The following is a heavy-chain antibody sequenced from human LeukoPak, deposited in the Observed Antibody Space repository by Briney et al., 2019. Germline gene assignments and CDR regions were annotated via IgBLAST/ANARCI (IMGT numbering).Heavy chain of an antibody. Sequence: PSETLSLTCAVYGGSFSGYYWSWIRQPPGKGLEWIGEINHSGSTNYNPSLKSRVTISVDTSKNQFSLKLSSVTAADTAVYYCARVWGSYRYRGNDYWGQGTLVTVSS. V-gene: IGHV4-34*01. CDR3: ARVWGSYRYRGNDY. CDR1: GGSFSGYY. D-gene: IGHD3-16*02. J-gene: IGHJ4*02. CDR2: INHSGST.